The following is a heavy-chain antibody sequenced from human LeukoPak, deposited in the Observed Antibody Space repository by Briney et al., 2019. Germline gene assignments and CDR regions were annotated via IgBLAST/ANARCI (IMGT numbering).Heavy chain of an antibody. Sequence: GSLRLSCEASGFTFSTYWMHWVRQAPGKGLVWVSRINPDGSTTNYADSAKGRFTISRDNAKNTLYLQMDSLRAEDTAVYYCAREYYGFWSGYLKRFDYWGQGTLVTVSS. V-gene: IGHV3-74*01. CDR2: INPDGSTT. D-gene: IGHD3-3*01. CDR1: GFTFSTYW. J-gene: IGHJ4*02. CDR3: AREYYGFWSGYLKRFDY.